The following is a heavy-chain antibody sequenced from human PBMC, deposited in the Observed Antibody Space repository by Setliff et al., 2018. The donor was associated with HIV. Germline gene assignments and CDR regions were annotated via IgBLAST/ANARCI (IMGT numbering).Heavy chain of an antibody. CDR1: GFNFSSHT. CDR2: MRSKTDGGTT. J-gene: IGHJ6*02. CDR3: TTTTHYYGSGSYYRGMDV. V-gene: IGHV3-15*01. Sequence: GESLKISCAASGFNFSSHTMNWIRQAPGKGLEWVGFMRSKTDGGTTDYAAPVKGRFTISRDDSKNTLYLQMNSLRTEDTAVYYCTTTTHYYGSGSYYRGMDVWGQGTTVTVSS. D-gene: IGHD3-10*01.